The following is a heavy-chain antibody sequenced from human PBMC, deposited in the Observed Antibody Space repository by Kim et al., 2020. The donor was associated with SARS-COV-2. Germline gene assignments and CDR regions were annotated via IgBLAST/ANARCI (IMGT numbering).Heavy chain of an antibody. J-gene: IGHJ6*02. Sequence: ASVKVSCKVSGYTLTELSMHWVRQAPGKGLEWMGGFDPEDGETIYAQKFQGRVTMTEDTSTDTAYMELSSLRSEDTAVYYCATSRLVGATYYYYYGMDVWGQGTTVTVSS. CDR2: FDPEDGET. CDR1: GYTLTELS. D-gene: IGHD1-26*01. V-gene: IGHV1-24*01. CDR3: ATSRLVGATYYYYYGMDV.